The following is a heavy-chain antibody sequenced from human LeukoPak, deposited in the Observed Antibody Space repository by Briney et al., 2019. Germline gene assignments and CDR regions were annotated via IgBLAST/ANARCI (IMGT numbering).Heavy chain of an antibody. Sequence: GASVKVSCKSSGYTFTGYNMQWLRQAPGQGLEWMGWINPNSGGTNYAQTFQGRVVMTRDTSISTAYMEVSSLRSDDTAVYYCARSPDLIYFFYWGPGTLVTVSS. CDR1: GYTFTGYN. D-gene: IGHD2/OR15-2a*01. CDR3: ARSPDLIYFFY. CDR2: INPNSGGT. V-gene: IGHV1-2*02. J-gene: IGHJ4*02.